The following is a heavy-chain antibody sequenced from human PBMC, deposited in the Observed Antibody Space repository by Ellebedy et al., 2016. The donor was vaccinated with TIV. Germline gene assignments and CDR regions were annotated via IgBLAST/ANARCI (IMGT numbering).Heavy chain of an antibody. V-gene: IGHV4-39*01. CDR1: GGSISSSSYY. J-gene: IGHJ4*02. D-gene: IGHD3-10*01. CDR3: ARHRATMVRGVIIGFDY. Sequence: SETLSLTXTVSGGSISSSSYYWGWIRQPPGKGLEWIGSIYYSGSTYYNPSLKSRVTISVDTSKNQFSLKLSSVTAADTAVYYCARHRATMVRGVIIGFDYWGQGTLVTVSS. CDR2: IYYSGST.